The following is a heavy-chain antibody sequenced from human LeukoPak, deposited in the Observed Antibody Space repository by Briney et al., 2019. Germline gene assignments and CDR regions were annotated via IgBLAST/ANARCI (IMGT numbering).Heavy chain of an antibody. CDR1: GFTFSSYA. D-gene: IGHD3-22*01. CDR3: ARHYYYDSSGYQGVFDY. CDR2: ISYDGSNK. J-gene: IGHJ4*02. Sequence: GGSLRLSCAASGFTFSSYAMHWVRQAPGKGLEWVAVISYDGSNKYYADSVKGRFTISRDNSKNTLYLQMNSLRAEDTAVYYCARHYYYDSSGYQGVFDYWGQGTLVTVSS. V-gene: IGHV3-30*04.